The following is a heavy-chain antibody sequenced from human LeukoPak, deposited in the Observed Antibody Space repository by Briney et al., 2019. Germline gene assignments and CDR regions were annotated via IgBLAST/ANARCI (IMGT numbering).Heavy chain of an antibody. D-gene: IGHD7-27*01. CDR2: IIPIFGTA. Sequence: GASVTVSCMASGGTFSSYAISWVRPAPGQGLEWMGGIIPIFGTANYAQKFQGRVTITADESTSTAYMELSSLRSEDTAVYYCASLLTGDDIWGQGTMVTVSS. CDR1: GGTFSSYA. V-gene: IGHV1-69*13. CDR3: ASLLTGDDI. J-gene: IGHJ3*02.